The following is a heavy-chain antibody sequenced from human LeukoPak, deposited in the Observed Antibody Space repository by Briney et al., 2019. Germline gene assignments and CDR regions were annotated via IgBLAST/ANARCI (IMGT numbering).Heavy chain of an antibody. CDR3: ARGDSSGYYYSSLDS. CDR2: IIPIFGTA. Sequence: SVKVSCKASGGTFSSYAISWVRQAPGQGLEWMGGIIPIFGTANYAQKFQGRVTMTRDTSTSTVYMDLGSLRSDDTAVYYCARGDSSGYYYSSLDSWGQGTLVTVSS. D-gene: IGHD3-22*01. V-gene: IGHV1-69*05. J-gene: IGHJ4*02. CDR1: GGTFSSYA.